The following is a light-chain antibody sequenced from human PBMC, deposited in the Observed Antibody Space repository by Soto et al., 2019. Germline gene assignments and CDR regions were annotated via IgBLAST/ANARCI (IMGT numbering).Light chain of an antibody. CDR2: EVS. CDR1: SSDVGSYNR. V-gene: IGLV2-18*02. Sequence: QSVLTQPPSVSGSPGQSVAISCTGTSSDVGSYNRVSWYQQPPGAAPKLMIYEVSNRPSGVPDRFSGSKSGNTASLTFSWLQAEDEADYYCNSYTGSSTDVFGTGTKVTVL. CDR3: NSYTGSSTDV. J-gene: IGLJ1*01.